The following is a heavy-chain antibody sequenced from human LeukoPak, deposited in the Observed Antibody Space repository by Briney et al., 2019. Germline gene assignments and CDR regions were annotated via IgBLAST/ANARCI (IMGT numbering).Heavy chain of an antibody. J-gene: IGHJ4*02. Sequence: SVKVSCKASGGTFCSYAISWVRQAPGQGLEAMGGIIPIFGTANYAQKFQGRVTITADESTSTAYMELSSLRSEDTAVYYCARAPKLGYCSSTSCYGAWDYWGQGTLVTVSS. CDR2: IIPIFGTA. D-gene: IGHD2-2*01. CDR1: GGTFCSYA. CDR3: ARAPKLGYCSSTSCYGAWDY. V-gene: IGHV1-69*13.